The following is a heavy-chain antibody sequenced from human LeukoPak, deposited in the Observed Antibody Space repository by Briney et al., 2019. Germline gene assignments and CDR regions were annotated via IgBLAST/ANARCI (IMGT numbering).Heavy chain of an antibody. D-gene: IGHD2-15*01. CDR2: INQYNPEID. V-gene: IGHV4-34*01. CDR1: GGSLSGYY. Sequence: PSETLSLTCAVYGGSLSGYYWSRIRQSPGMGLEWIGEINQYNPEIDQYNPSLKSRVTISIDTSKNQFSLELRSVTAADTAVYYCARWSGATHDFDPWGRGTLVTVSS. J-gene: IGHJ5*02. CDR3: ARWSGATHDFDP.